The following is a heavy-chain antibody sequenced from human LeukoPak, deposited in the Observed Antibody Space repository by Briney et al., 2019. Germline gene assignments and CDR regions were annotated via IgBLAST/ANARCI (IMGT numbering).Heavy chain of an antibody. CDR2: INSDGSST. CDR3: ARNPDYDFWSGYYATPDY. D-gene: IGHD3-3*01. J-gene: IGHJ4*02. Sequence: SGGSLRLSCAASGFTFSSYWMHWVRQAPGKGLVRVSRINSDGSSTSYADSVKGRFTISRDNAKNTLYLQMNSLRAEDTAVYYCARNPDYDFWSGYYATPDYWGQGTLVTVSS. V-gene: IGHV3-74*01. CDR1: GFTFSSYW.